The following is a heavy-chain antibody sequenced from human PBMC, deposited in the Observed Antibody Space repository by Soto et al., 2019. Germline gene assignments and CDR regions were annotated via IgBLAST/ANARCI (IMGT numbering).Heavy chain of an antibody. CDR1: GGSISSVDYY. J-gene: IGHJ5*02. CDR3: ARTNPPDDYSNYESWFDP. V-gene: IGHV4-30-4*01. Sequence: QVQLQESGPGLVKPSQTLSLTCTVSGGSISSVDYYWSWIRQPPGMGLDWIGYIYNSRSTYYNPSLKSRVTIXXAXSXNXFSXKLSSVTDAATAVYYCARTNPPDDYSNYESWFDPWGQGALVTVSS. CDR2: IYNSRST. D-gene: IGHD4-4*01.